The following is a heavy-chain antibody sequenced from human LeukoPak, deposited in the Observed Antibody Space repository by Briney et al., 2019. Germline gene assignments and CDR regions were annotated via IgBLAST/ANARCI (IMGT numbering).Heavy chain of an antibody. Sequence: GGSLRLSCAASGFPCSSYWMHWVRQAPGKGLVWVSRINSDGSSTSYADSVKGRFTISRDNAKNTLYLQMNSLRAEDTAVYYCASTGYSSSWYYFDYWGQGTLVTVSS. CDR1: GFPCSSYW. D-gene: IGHD6-13*01. V-gene: IGHV3-74*01. J-gene: IGHJ4*02. CDR2: INSDGSST. CDR3: ASTGYSSSWYYFDY.